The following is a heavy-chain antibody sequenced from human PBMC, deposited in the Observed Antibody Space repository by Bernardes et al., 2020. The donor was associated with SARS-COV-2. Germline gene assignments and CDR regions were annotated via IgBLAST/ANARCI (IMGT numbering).Heavy chain of an antibody. CDR3: ARSPGQWLAAHLDS. D-gene: IGHD6-19*01. Sequence: ASVKVSCKASGYTFTNYGISWVRQAPGQGPEWMGWISGYNGNTNHAQKFQDRVTLTRDISTSTAYMELRNLRFDDTAVYYCARSPGQWLAAHLDSWGPGTLVSVSS. CDR2: ISGYNGNT. V-gene: IGHV1-18*04. CDR1: GYTFTNYG. J-gene: IGHJ4*02.